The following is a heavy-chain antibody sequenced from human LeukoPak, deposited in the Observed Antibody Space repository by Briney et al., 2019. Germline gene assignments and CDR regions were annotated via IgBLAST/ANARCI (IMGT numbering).Heavy chain of an antibody. CDR2: IYTSGST. J-gene: IGHJ6*03. CDR1: GGSISSYY. V-gene: IGHV4-4*09. D-gene: IGHD6-13*01. CDR3: ARLGTRDSSSWYMDV. Sequence: PSETLSLTCTVSGGSISSYYWSWIRQPPGKGLEWIGYIYTSGSTNYNPPLKSRVTISVDTSKNQFSLKLSSVTAADTAVYYCARLGTRDSSSWYMDVWGKGTTVTVSS.